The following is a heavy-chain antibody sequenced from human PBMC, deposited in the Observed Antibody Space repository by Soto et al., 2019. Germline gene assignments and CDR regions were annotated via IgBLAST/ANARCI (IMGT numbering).Heavy chain of an antibody. CDR2: VYDTGST. J-gene: IGHJ4*02. CDR1: GGSISGYY. V-gene: IGHV4-59*01. D-gene: IGHD6-6*01. Sequence: PSETLSLTCSVSGGSISGYYWSWIRQAPGKGLEWIGYVYDTGSTSYNPSPQSRVTISVDTSKKQFSLSLRLVTAADTAVYFCARSIAVPSSHIDHWGQGTRVTVSS. CDR3: ARSIAVPSSHIDH.